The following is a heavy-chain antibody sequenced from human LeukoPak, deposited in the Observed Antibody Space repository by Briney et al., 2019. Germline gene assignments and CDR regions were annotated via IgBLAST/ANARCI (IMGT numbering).Heavy chain of an antibody. V-gene: IGHV4-4*07. D-gene: IGHD3-10*01. CDR2: IYAGGST. Sequence: MTSETPSLTCTVSGDSISTYYLSWIRQPAAKGLEWIGRIYAGGSTNYNPSLESRVTMSMDTSKNQFSLKLRSVTAADTAVYYCTRDRGLSGEVLFDPWGQGTLVTVSS. CDR1: GDSISTYY. CDR3: TRDRGLSGEVLFDP. J-gene: IGHJ5*02.